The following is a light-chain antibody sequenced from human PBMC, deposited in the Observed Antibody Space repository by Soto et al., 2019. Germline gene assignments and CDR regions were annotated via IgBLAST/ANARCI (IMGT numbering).Light chain of an antibody. CDR2: DAS. CDR3: QQYSTYPIT. CDR1: QSISSY. J-gene: IGKJ5*01. V-gene: IGKV1-39*01. Sequence: DIQMTQSPSSLSASVGDRVTITCRASQSISSYLNWYQQKPGKAPKLLISDASGLQSGVPSRFSGSGSGTEFTLTISSPQPDDFATYYCQQYSTYPITFGQGTRLEIK.